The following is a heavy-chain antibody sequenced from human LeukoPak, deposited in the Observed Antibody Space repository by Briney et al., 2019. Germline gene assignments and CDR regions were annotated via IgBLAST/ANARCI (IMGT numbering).Heavy chain of an antibody. D-gene: IGHD6-19*01. Sequence: GGSLRLSCAASGFTFNSYSMNWVRQAPAKGLEWVSSISSSSYMYYADSVKGRFTISRDNAKNSLYLQMHSLRAEDTAVYYCARDARIAVAGTSPESSDYWGQGTLVTVSS. J-gene: IGHJ4*02. CDR1: GFTFNSYS. CDR3: ARDARIAVAGTSPESSDY. CDR2: ISSSSYM. V-gene: IGHV3-21*01.